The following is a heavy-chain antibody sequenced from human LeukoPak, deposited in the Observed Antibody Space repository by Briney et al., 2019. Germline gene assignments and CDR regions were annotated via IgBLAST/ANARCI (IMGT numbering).Heavy chain of an antibody. D-gene: IGHD2-2*02. CDR2: INPNSGGT. CDR3: AREEGYCSSSSCHIDY. CDR1: GYTFTGYY. V-gene: IGHV1-2*02. J-gene: IGHJ4*02. Sequence: ASVKVSCKASGYTFTGYYMHWVRQAPGQGLEWMGWINPNSGGTNYAQKFQGRVTMTRDTSISTAYMELSRLRSDDTAVYYCAREEGYCSSSSCHIDYWGQGTLVTVSS.